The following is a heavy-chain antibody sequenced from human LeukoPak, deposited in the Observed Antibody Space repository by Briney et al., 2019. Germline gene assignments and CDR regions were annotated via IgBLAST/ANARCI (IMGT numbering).Heavy chain of an antibody. Sequence: PRGSLRLPCAVSEFTFSTYWMSWVRQAPGKGLEWVANVKQDGSEKYYVDSVKGRFTISRDNAKNSLYLQMNSLRAEDTAVYYCARSLSNRLLSQYNWFDAWGQGTLVTVSS. CDR3: ARSLSNRLLSQYNWFDA. J-gene: IGHJ5*02. CDR2: VKQDGSEK. V-gene: IGHV3-7*01. D-gene: IGHD2-2*01. CDR1: EFTFSTYW.